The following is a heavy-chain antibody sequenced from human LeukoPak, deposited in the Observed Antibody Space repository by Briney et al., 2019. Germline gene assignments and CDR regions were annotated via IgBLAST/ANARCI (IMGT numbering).Heavy chain of an antibody. V-gene: IGHV3-23*01. Sequence: GGSLRLSCAASGFTFSSYAMSWVRQAPGKGLEWVSAISGSGGSTYYADSVKGRFTISRDNSKNTLYLQMNSLRAEDTAVYYCARDKSYDFWAGYHALDYWGQGTLVTVSS. CDR3: ARDKSYDFWAGYHALDY. J-gene: IGHJ4*02. CDR2: ISGSGGST. CDR1: GFTFSSYA. D-gene: IGHD3-3*01.